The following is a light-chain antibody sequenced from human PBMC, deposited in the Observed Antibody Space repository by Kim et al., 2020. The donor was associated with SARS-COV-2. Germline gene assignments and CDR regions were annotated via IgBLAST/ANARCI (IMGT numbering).Light chain of an antibody. V-gene: IGKV1-16*02. CDR3: QQYNSSPLT. J-gene: IGKJ4*01. CDR2: GAS. CDR1: QGISNY. Sequence: ASVGDRVTISCRPSQGISNYLAWLQQKPGKAPKSLIYGASSLQSGVPSKFSGSGSWTDFTLTITSLQPEDFATYYCQQYNSSPLTFGGGTKVDIK.